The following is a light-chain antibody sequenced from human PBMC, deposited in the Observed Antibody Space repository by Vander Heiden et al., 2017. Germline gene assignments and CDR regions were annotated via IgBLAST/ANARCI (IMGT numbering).Light chain of an antibody. CDR3: QQLNSYLQT. CDR2: VAS. Sequence: DIQFSHSPSFQTASVGERVTITTRASQGISTYLAWYQQKPGKAPKHRIYVASTLLSGVQSRCSGSGAGTQFTLTITSLQPEDVATYYWQQLNSYLQTFGQGTKVEIK. CDR1: QGISTY. V-gene: IGKV1-9*01. J-gene: IGKJ1*01.